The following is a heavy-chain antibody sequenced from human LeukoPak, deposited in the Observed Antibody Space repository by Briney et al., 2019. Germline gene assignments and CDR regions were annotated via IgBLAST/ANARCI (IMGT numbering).Heavy chain of an antibody. CDR3: ARDGIVGATVDY. CDR2: INPNSGGT. D-gene: IGHD1-26*01. J-gene: IGHJ4*02. V-gene: IGHV1-2*02. CDR1: GYTFTSYG. Sequence: ASVKVSCKASGYTFTSYGISWVRQAPGQGLEWMGWINPNSGGTNYAQKFQGRVTMTRDTSISTAYMELSRLRSDDTAVYYCARDGIVGATVDYWGQGTLVTVSS.